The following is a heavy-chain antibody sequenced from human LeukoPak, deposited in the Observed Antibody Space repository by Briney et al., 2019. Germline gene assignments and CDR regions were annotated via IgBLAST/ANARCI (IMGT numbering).Heavy chain of an antibody. CDR3: TRGSGTSWFDY. V-gene: IGHV1-2*02. D-gene: IGHD2-2*01. Sequence: ASVKVSCKPSGYTFTDNYLHWVRQAPGQGLEWVGWMNPSSGGTGYAQKFQGRVTMTRDTSISTAYMELSSLTSDDTAVYYCTRGSGTSWFDYWGQGSLVTVFS. CDR2: MNPSSGGT. J-gene: IGHJ4*02. CDR1: GYTFTDNY.